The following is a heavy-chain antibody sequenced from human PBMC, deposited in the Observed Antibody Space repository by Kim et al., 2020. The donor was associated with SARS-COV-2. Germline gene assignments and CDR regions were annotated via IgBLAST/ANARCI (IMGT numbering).Heavy chain of an antibody. CDR2: IYYSGST. Sequence: SETLSLTCTVSGGSISSYYWSWIRQPPGKGLEWIGYIYYSGSTNYNPSLKSRVTISVDTSKNQFSLKLSSVTAADTAVYYCAIQSFTPSWIGESYRPYYYYGMDVWGQGTTVTVSS. D-gene: IGHD3-10*01. CDR1: GGSISSYY. V-gene: IGHV4-59*08. CDR3: AIQSFTPSWIGESYRPYYYYGMDV. J-gene: IGHJ6*02.